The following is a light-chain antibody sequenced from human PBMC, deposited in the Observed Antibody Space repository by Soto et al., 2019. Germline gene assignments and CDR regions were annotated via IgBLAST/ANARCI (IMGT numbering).Light chain of an antibody. Sequence: DIQMTQSPSSLSASVGDRVTITCRASQGISNYLAWYQQKPGKVPKLLIYAASTLQSGDPSRFSGSGSGTDFTLTISSLQPEDVATYYCQKYNSALITFGQGTRLEIK. V-gene: IGKV1-27*01. CDR1: QGISNY. CDR3: QKYNSALIT. CDR2: AAS. J-gene: IGKJ5*01.